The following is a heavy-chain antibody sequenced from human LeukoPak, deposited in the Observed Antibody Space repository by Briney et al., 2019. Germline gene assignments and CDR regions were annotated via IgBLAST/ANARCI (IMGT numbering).Heavy chain of an antibody. D-gene: IGHD6-19*01. Sequence: SVKVSCKASGGTFSSYAISWVRQAPGQGLEWMGGIIPIFGTANYAQKFQGRVTITADESTSTAYMELSSLRSEDTAVYYCARDLEWHSSGWRKNWFDPWGQGTLVTVSS. V-gene: IGHV1-69*13. CDR1: GGTFSSYA. J-gene: IGHJ5*02. CDR3: ARDLEWHSSGWRKNWFDP. CDR2: IIPIFGTA.